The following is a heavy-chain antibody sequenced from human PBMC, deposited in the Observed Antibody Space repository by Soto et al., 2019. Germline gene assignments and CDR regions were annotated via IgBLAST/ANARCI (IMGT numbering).Heavy chain of an antibody. J-gene: IGHJ4*02. V-gene: IGHV1-69*01. CDR2: FIPIFVSA. CDR3: ARDVSSDTTGFRGYDL. CDR1: GGTVSSYA. Sequence: QLHLVQSGAEVKKAGSSVKVSCKASGGTVSSYAITWVRQAPGKGLEWMGVFIPIFVSAHYAPKFQGRITITADESTSTAYMELSGLPSEDTAIYYCARDVSSDTTGFRGYDLWGQGTQVTVS. D-gene: IGHD3-10*01.